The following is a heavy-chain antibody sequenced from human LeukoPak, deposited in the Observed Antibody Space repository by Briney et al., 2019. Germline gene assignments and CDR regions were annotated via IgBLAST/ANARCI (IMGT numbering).Heavy chain of an antibody. CDR2: IHHGGST. J-gene: IGHJ4*02. Sequence: LETLSLTCAVYGGSFTGYYWSWIRQPPGKGLEWIGAIHHGGSTNYNPALKSRVTISVDTSKNQFSLKLSSVTAADTAVYYCARGHANNCSGGSCYTLNFDYWGQGTLVTVSS. CDR1: GGSFTGYY. D-gene: IGHD2-15*01. V-gene: IGHV4-34*01. CDR3: ARGHANNCSGGSCYTLNFDY.